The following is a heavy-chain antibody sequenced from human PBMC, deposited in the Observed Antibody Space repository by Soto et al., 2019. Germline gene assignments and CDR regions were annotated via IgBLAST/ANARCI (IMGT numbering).Heavy chain of an antibody. J-gene: IGHJ4*02. CDR3: ASDLPPVDS. CDR2: ISAYNGNT. Sequence: QVQLVQSGAEVKKPGASVKVSCKASGYTFSSYFIIWLRQAPGQGLEWMGWISAYNGNTNYAQNLQGRVTMTTDTSTRTAYMELRSLRSDDTGVYDGASDLPPVDSWGQGPLVTVSS. V-gene: IGHV1-18*01. CDR1: GYTFSSYF.